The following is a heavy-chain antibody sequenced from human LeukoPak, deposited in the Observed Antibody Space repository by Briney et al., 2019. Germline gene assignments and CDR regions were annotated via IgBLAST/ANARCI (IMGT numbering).Heavy chain of an antibody. D-gene: IGHD6-6*01. CDR2: ISGSGGST. CDR1: GFTFSSYA. CDR3: AKQFGGSSSGIDY. V-gene: IGHV3-23*01. J-gene: IGHJ4*02. Sequence: PGGSLRLSCAASGFTFSSYAMTWVRQAPGMGLEWVSAISGSGGSTYYADSVKGRFTISRDNSKNTLFLQMNSLRAEDTAVYYCAKQFGGSSSGIDYWGQGTLVTVSS.